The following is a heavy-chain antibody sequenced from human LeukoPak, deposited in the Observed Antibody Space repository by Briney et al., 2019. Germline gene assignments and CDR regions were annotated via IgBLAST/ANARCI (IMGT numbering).Heavy chain of an antibody. D-gene: IGHD3-9*01. Sequence: SETLSLTCAVYGGSFSGYYWSWIRQPPGKGLEWIGEINHSGSTNYNPSLKSRVTISVDTSKNQFSLKLSSVTAADTAVYYCAREYYDILTGYSVWFDPWGQGTLVTVSS. J-gene: IGHJ5*02. CDR2: INHSGST. V-gene: IGHV4-34*01. CDR1: GGSFSGYY. CDR3: AREYYDILTGYSVWFDP.